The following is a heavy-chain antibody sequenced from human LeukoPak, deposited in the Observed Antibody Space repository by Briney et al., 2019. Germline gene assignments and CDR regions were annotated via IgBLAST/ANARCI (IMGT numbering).Heavy chain of an antibody. CDR3: TRPYSSGWYGTFSI. Sequence: PSETLSLTCTVSGGSITSYYWSWIRQPPGKGLEWIGHVFHSGSTNYNPSLKSRVTISVDTSKNQFSLKLSSVTAADTAVYYCTRPYSSGWYGTFSIWGQGTMVTVPS. V-gene: IGHV4-59*01. J-gene: IGHJ3*02. CDR2: VFHSGST. CDR1: GGSITSYY. D-gene: IGHD6-19*01.